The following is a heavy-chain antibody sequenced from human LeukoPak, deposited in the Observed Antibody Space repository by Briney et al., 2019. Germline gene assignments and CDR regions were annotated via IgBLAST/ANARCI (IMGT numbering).Heavy chain of an antibody. V-gene: IGHV4-61*02. J-gene: IGHJ3*02. CDR2: IYTSGST. CDR1: GGSISSGSYY. CDR3: ARELRDAFDI. D-gene: IGHD4-17*01. Sequence: SETLSLTCTISGGSISSGSYYWSWIRQPAGKGLEWIGRIYTSGSTNYNPSLKSRVTISVDTSKNQFSLKLSSVTAADTAVYYCARELRDAFDIWGQGTMVTVSS.